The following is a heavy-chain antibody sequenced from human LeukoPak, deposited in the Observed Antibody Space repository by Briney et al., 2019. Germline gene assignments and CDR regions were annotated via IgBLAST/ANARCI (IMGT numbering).Heavy chain of an antibody. CDR2: INPNTDDT. CDR3: AKDQGRGYTYGLYYFDY. D-gene: IGHD5-18*01. J-gene: IGHJ4*02. V-gene: IGHV1-2*02. Sequence: ASVKVSCKASGYTFTGYYMHWVRQAPGQGLEWMGWINPNTDDTNYAQKFQGRVTMTRDTSSSTAYMELSRLRSDDTAMYYCAKDQGRGYTYGLYYFDYWGQGTLVTVSS. CDR1: GYTFTGYY.